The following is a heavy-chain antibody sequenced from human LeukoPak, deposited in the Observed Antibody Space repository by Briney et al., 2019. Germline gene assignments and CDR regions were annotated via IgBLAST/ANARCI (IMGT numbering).Heavy chain of an antibody. CDR2: ISGYNGNT. V-gene: IGHV1-18*01. CDR3: ARDYRDVLLWFGELSK. J-gene: IGHJ4*02. D-gene: IGHD3-10*01. Sequence: ASVKVSCKASGYTFTEYGVSWVRQAPGQGLEWMGWISGYNGNTKYAQKLQGRVTMTTDTSTTTAYMELRSLRSDDTAVYYCARDYRDVLLWFGELSKWGQGTLVTVSS. CDR1: GYTFTEYG.